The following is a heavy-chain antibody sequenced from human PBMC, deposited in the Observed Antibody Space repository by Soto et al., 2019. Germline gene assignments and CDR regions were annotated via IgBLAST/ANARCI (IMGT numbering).Heavy chain of an antibody. V-gene: IGHV4-39*01. CDR1: GGSISSSSYY. Sequence: QLQLQESGPGLVKPSETLSLTCTVSGGSISSSSYYWGWIRQPPGKGLEWIGSIYYSGSTYYYPYLRSRVTISVDTSKNQFSLRLSSVTAADTAVYYCARRRRFGELLTIDWGQGTLVTVSS. D-gene: IGHD3-10*01. CDR2: IYYSGST. CDR3: ARRRRFGELLTID. J-gene: IGHJ4*02.